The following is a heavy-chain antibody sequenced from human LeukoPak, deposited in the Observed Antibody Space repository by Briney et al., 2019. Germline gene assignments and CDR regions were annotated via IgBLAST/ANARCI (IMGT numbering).Heavy chain of an antibody. D-gene: IGHD3-10*01. CDR3: ARVAELWLGELLYTSRAYFDY. J-gene: IGHJ4*02. Sequence: PSETLSLTCAVYGGSFSGYYWSWIRQPPGKGLEWIGEINHSGSTNYNPSLKSRVTISVDTSKNQFSLKLSSVTAADTAVYYCARVAELWLGELLYTSRAYFDYWGQGTLVTVSS. CDR1: GGSFSGYY. CDR2: INHSGST. V-gene: IGHV4-34*01.